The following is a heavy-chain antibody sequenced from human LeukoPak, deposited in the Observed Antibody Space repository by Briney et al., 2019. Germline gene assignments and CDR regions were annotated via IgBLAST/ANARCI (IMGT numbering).Heavy chain of an antibody. CDR2: MNPNSGNT. J-gene: IGHJ6*02. CDR1: GYTFTSYD. D-gene: IGHD3-10*01. V-gene: IGHV1-8*01. CDR3: AVYGSGSYYPHYYYYYGMDV. Sequence: GASVKVSCKASGYTFTSYDINWVRQATGQGLEWMGWMNPNSGNTGYAQKFQSRVTMTRNTSISTAYMELSSLRSEDTAVYYCAVYGSGSYYPHYYYYYGMDVWGQGTTVTVSS.